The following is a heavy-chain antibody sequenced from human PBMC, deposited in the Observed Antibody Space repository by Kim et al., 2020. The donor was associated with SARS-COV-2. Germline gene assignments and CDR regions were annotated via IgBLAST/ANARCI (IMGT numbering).Heavy chain of an antibody. D-gene: IGHD2-15*01. J-gene: IGHJ3*02. V-gene: IGHV3-30*18. Sequence: GGSLRLSCAASGFTFSSYGMHWVRQAPGKGLEWVAGISYDGSNKYYADSVKGRFTISRDNSKNTLYLQMNSLRAEDTAVYYCAKLFHCSGGSCLDAFDIWGQGTMVTVSS. CDR2: ISYDGSNK. CDR1: GFTFSSYG. CDR3: AKLFHCSGGSCLDAFDI.